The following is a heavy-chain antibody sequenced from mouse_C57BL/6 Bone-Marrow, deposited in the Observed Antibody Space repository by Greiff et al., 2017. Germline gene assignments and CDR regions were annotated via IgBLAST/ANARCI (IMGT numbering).Heavy chain of an antibody. CDR1: GFTFTDYY. D-gene: IGHD1-1*01. J-gene: IGHJ2*01. CDR2: IRNKANGYTT. Sequence: EVKLVESGGGLVQPGGSLSLSCAASGFTFTDYYMSWVRQPPGKALEWLGFIRNKANGYTTEYSASVKGRFTISRGNSQSLLYLQMNALRAEDSATYYFSIYDYGKFDYWGQGTTLTVSS. V-gene: IGHV7-3*01. CDR3: SIYDYGKFDY.